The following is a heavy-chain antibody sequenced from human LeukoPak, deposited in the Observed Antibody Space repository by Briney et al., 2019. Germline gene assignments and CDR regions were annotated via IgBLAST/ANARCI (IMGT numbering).Heavy chain of an antibody. V-gene: IGHV4-34*01. CDR2: INHSGST. Sequence: SETLSLTCAVYGGSFSGYYWSWIRQPPGKGLEWIGEINHSGSTNYNPSLKSRVTISVDTSKNQFSLKLSSVTAADTAVYYCANLYGSGSRIDYWGQGTLVTVFS. CDR3: ANLYGSGSRIDY. J-gene: IGHJ4*02. CDR1: GGSFSGYY. D-gene: IGHD3-10*01.